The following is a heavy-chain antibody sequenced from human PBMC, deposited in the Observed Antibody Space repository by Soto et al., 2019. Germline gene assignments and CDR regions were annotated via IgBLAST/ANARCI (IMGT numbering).Heavy chain of an antibody. CDR1: GFTFSSYS. V-gene: IGHV3-21*01. CDR3: ARDRSTMVRGAPYYYYMDV. J-gene: IGHJ6*03. CDR2: ISSSSSYI. D-gene: IGHD3-10*01. Sequence: GGSLRLSCAASGFTFSSYSMNWVRQAPGKGLEWVSSISSSSSYIYYADSVKGRFTISRDNAKNSLYLQMNSLRAEDTAVYYCARDRSTMVRGAPYYYYMDVWGKGTTVTVSS.